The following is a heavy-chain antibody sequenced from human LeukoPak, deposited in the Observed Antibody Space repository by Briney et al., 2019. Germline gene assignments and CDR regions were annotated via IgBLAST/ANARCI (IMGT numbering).Heavy chain of an antibody. Sequence: PGGSLRLSCAASGFTFSSYWMTWVRQAPGKGLEWVANINQDGSEKYYVDSVKGRFTISRDNAEKSLYLQLNSLRAEDTAVYYCARYYDGHTYEDAFDIWGQGTRVSVSS. CDR3: ARYYDGHTYEDAFDI. V-gene: IGHV3-7*01. J-gene: IGHJ3*02. CDR1: GFTFSSYW. D-gene: IGHD3-16*01. CDR2: INQDGSEK.